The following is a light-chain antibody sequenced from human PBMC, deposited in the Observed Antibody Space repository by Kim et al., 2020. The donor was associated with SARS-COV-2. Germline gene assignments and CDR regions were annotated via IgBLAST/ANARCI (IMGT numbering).Light chain of an antibody. V-gene: IGKV3-15*01. J-gene: IGKJ4*01. Sequence: EIVMTQSPATLSVSPGERATLSCRASQSVSSNLAWYQQKPGQAPRVLIYGASTRATGIPARFSGSGSGTEFTLTISSLQSEDFAVYYCQQYNNWPPRTTFGGGTKVDIK. CDR1: QSVSSN. CDR3: QQYNNWPPRTT. CDR2: GAS.